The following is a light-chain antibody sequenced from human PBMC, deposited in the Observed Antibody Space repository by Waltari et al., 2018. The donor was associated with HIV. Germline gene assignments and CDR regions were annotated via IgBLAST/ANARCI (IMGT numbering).Light chain of an antibody. CDR1: GSAIGPYDY. J-gene: IGLJ1*01. CDR2: DVR. V-gene: IGLV2-14*01. CDR3: SSFTSSSPLYV. Sequence: QSALTQPASVSGSPGQSIPISCSGTGSAIGPYDYVSWYQQYPGKAPQLMIYDVRHRPSGVSNRFSGSKSGNTSSLTISGLQAEDEADYYCSSFTSSSPLYVFGTGTKVTVL.